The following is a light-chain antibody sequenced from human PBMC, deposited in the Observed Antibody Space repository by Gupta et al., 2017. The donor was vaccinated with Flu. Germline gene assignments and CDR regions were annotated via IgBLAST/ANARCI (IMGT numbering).Light chain of an antibody. CDR2: NND. J-gene: IGLJ2*01. CDR1: NSNIGINY. Sequence: QSVLTQPPSVSAAPGQKVTFSCSGSNSNIGINYVSWYQQFPGTAPKLVIYNNDQRPSGIPDRFSGSKSGTSATLGITGLQNGDEAVYYCGTWDNSLSEVVFGGGTKLAVL. V-gene: IGLV1-51*01. CDR3: GTWDNSLSEVV.